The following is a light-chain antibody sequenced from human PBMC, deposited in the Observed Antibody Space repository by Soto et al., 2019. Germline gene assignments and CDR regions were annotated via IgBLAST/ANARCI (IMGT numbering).Light chain of an antibody. CDR1: QSINNRY. Sequence: EIVLTQSPGTLSLSPGERATLSCRASQSINNRYLAWYQQKPGQAPRLLIYAASSRATGIPDRFSGSGSGTYFTLIIRRLDPEDCAVYYCQLCGSSPGFTFGPGTKVDIK. J-gene: IGKJ3*01. V-gene: IGKV3-20*01. CDR3: QLCGSSPGFT. CDR2: AAS.